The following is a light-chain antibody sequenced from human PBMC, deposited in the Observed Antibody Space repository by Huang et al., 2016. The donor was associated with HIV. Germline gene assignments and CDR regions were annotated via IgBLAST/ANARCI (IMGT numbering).Light chain of an antibody. CDR2: GAS. V-gene: IGKV1-9*01. Sequence: IHLTQSPPSVSASVGDSVTFTCRASQDITTFLAWYQQKPGKAPQLLISGASTLQSEVPSRFRGSGSGTDFTLTISNLQPEDIATYYCQQLTTYPITFGPGTRLEMK. J-gene: IGKJ5*01. CDR3: QQLTTYPIT. CDR1: QDITTF.